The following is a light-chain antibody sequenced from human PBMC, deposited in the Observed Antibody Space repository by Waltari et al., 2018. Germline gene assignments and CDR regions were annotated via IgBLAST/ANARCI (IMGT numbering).Light chain of an antibody. J-gene: IGKJ2*01. CDR2: AAS. Sequence: EIQITQSPPSLPSSLGNRVIITCRPSQTIGSYLNWFQQKPGKAPKLLIYAASSLPSRLPSRCRGSGSGTDFTFTISSLQPEDSATYYCQQSYTTPYTFGQGTKLEI. V-gene: IGKV1-39*01. CDR3: QQSYTTPYT. CDR1: QTIGSY.